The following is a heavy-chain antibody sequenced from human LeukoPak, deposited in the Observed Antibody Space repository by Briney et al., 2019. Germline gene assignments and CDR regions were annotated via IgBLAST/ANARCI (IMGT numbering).Heavy chain of an antibody. Sequence: GGSLRLSCAASGFTFDDYAMHWVRQAPGKGLEWVSGISWNSGSIGYADSVKGRFTISRDNAKNSLYLQMNSLRAEDMALYYCAKDRHGRSSSWEGLAFDIWGQGTMVTVSS. J-gene: IGHJ3*02. D-gene: IGHD6-13*01. V-gene: IGHV3-9*03. CDR2: ISWNSGSI. CDR3: AKDRHGRSSSWEGLAFDI. CDR1: GFTFDDYA.